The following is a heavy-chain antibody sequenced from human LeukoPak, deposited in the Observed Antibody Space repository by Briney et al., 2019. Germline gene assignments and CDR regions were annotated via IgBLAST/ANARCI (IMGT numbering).Heavy chain of an antibody. V-gene: IGHV3-53*01. D-gene: IGHD1-20*01. CDR3: ASTITGTAFDY. J-gene: IGHJ4*02. CDR2: IYSGGTTT. Sequence: GGSLRLSCAASGLTLSDNYMSWVRQAPGKGLEWVSVIYSGGTTTYYADSVKGQFTISRDNSQNTLYLQMNSLRAEDTAVYYCASTITGTAFDYWGQGTLVTVSS. CDR1: GLTLSDNY.